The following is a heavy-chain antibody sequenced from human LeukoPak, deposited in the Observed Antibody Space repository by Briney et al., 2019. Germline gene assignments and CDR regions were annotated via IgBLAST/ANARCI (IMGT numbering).Heavy chain of an antibody. CDR1: GYTFTSYG. CDR2: ISGYNGNT. Sequence: ASVKVSCKDSGYTFTSYGFSWVRQAPGQGLECMGWISGYNGNTDYAQKFQGRVTMTTDKSSSTAYMELRSLRPDDTAVYYCAREVYCSSTSCAYYFDYWGQGTLVTVSS. CDR3: AREVYCSSTSCAYYFDY. J-gene: IGHJ4*02. D-gene: IGHD2-2*01. V-gene: IGHV1-18*01.